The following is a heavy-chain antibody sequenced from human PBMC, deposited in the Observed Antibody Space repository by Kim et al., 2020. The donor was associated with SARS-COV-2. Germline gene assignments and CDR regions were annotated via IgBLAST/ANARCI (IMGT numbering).Heavy chain of an antibody. Sequence: GGSLRLSCAASGFTFSSYWMHWVRQAPGKGLVWVSRINSDGSSTSYADSVKGRFTISRDNAKNTLYLQMNSLRAEDTAVYYCARWESSGWYVFSVYWGQGTLVNGS. CDR3: ARWESSGWYVFSVY. CDR2: INSDGSST. CDR1: GFTFSSYW. V-gene: IGHV3-74*01. J-gene: IGHJ4*02. D-gene: IGHD6-19*01.